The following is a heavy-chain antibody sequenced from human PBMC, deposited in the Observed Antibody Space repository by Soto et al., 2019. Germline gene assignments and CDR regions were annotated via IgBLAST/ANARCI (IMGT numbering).Heavy chain of an antibody. D-gene: IGHD6-19*01. CDR1: GFTFSSYS. J-gene: IGHJ5*02. Sequence: GGSLRLSCAASGFTFSSYSMNWVRQAPGKGLEWVSYISSSNSTIYYADTVKGRFTISRDNAKNSLNLQMNSLRDEDTAVYYCAREAGTWHLPLNWFDPWGQGTLVTVSS. CDR2: ISSSNSTI. V-gene: IGHV3-48*02. CDR3: AREAGTWHLPLNWFDP.